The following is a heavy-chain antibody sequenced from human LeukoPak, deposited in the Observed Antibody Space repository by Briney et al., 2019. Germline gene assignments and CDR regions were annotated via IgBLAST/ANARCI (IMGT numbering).Heavy chain of an antibody. CDR3: TRDLRSDGSRDYVHL. CDR1: GFNFRRYG. V-gene: IGHV3-30-3*01. J-gene: IGHJ4*02. Sequence: PGGSLRLSCAASGFNFRRYGMNWIRQAPGKGLEWVAVISSDGNTKYYADSVKGRFSMSRDNSKNTLYVQMNSLRSEDTAVHYCTRDLRSDGSRDYVHLWRQGTLVTVSS. D-gene: IGHD1-26*01. CDR2: ISSDGNTK.